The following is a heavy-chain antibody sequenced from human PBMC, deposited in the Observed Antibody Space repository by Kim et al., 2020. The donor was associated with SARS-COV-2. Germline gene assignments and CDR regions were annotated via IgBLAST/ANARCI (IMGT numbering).Heavy chain of an antibody. CDR3: ARMVAAAGQDY. Sequence: GGSLRLSCAASGFTFSSYSMNWVRQAPGKGLEWVSSISSSSSYIYYADSVKGRFTISRDNAKNSLYLQMNSLRVEDTAVYYCARMVAAAGQDYWGQGTLVTVSS. D-gene: IGHD6-13*01. CDR1: GFTFSSYS. V-gene: IGHV3-21*01. CDR2: ISSSSSYI. J-gene: IGHJ4*02.